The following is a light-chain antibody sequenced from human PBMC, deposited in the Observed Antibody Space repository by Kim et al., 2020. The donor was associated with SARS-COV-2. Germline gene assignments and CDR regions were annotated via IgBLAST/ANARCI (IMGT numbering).Light chain of an antibody. V-gene: IGLV3-21*04. CDR1: NIGSKS. Sequence: PGKTGRITWGGNNIGSKSVHWYQQKPGQAPVLVIYYDSYRPSGIPERFSGSNSGNTATLTISRVEAGDEADYYCQVWDSSSDHPWVFCGGTKLTVL. CDR2: YDS. J-gene: IGLJ3*02. CDR3: QVWDSSSDHPWV.